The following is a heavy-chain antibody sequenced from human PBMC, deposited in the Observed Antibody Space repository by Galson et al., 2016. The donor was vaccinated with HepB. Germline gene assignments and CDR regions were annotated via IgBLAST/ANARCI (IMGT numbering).Heavy chain of an antibody. CDR2: ISWNSGSL. CDR3: VKSSTGVVFNTWFDS. D-gene: IGHD3-3*01. CDR1: GFTFRDYA. J-gene: IGHJ5*01. V-gene: IGHV3-9*01. Sequence: SLRLSCAASGFTFRDYAMQWVRQPPQKGLERVSGISWNSGSLEYADSVKGRFTTSRDNAKRSVHLQLNSLRPGDTALYYCVKSSTGVVFNTWFDSWGQGTLVTVSS.